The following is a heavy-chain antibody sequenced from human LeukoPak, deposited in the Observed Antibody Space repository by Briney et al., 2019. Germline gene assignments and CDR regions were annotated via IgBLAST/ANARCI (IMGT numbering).Heavy chain of an antibody. Sequence: SQTLSLTCAISGDSVSSNSVAWNWIRQSPSRGLEWLGRTYYRSKWYSDYAASVKSRISINPDTSKNQFSLKLSSVTAADTAVYYCARGHRAHFWSGYHNWFDPWGQGTLVTVSS. D-gene: IGHD3-3*02. CDR1: GDSVSSNSVA. J-gene: IGHJ5*02. V-gene: IGHV6-1*01. CDR3: ARGHRAHFWSGYHNWFDP. CDR2: TYYRSKWYS.